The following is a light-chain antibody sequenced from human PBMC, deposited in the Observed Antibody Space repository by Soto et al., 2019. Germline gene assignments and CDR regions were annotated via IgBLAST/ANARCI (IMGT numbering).Light chain of an antibody. V-gene: IGLV2-18*01. Sequence: QSALTQPPSVSGSLEQSVAISWRGTGSDVANSQRVTWYPQAPGTAPRLIIYEVTSRPAGVPARFTGSKSGKTTSPTITGLQVEDDAVYCCGLYTSGYTWVFGRGTKVTVL. CDR2: EVT. CDR3: GLYTSGYTWV. CDR1: GSDVANSQR. J-gene: IGLJ2*01.